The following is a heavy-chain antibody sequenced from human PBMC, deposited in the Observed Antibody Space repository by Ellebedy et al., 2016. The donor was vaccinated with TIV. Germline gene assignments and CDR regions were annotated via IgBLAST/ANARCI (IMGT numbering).Heavy chain of an antibody. D-gene: IGHD3-9*01. J-gene: IGHJ4*02. CDR3: ATGGGRYFDWAHHLDY. CDR1: GYIFNNYG. V-gene: IGHV1-18*01. CDR2: ISGYNGNT. Sequence: ASVKVSXXASGYIFNNYGISWVRQAPGQGLEWMGWISGYNGNTNYAQKFQGRVTMTTDTSTNTAYMELSSLRSDDTAVYYCATGGGRYFDWAHHLDYWGQGTLVTVSS.